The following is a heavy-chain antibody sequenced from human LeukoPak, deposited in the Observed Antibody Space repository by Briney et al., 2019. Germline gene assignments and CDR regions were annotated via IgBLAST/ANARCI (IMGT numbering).Heavy chain of an antibody. J-gene: IGHJ4*02. V-gene: IGHV1-46*01. D-gene: IGHD7-27*01. CDR3: ARATKLGAFDC. Sequence: GASVKVSCKASGYTFTRYYVHWVRQAPGQGHEWMGVINPGGGTTTYAQRFQGRVTVTRDTSTSTVYMELSSLSSEDTAVYSCARATKLGAFDCWGQGTLVTVSS. CDR1: GYTFTRYY. CDR2: INPGGGTT.